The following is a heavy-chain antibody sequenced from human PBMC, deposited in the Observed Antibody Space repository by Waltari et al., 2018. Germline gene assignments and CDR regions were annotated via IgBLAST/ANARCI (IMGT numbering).Heavy chain of an antibody. J-gene: IGHJ3*02. V-gene: IGHV3-30*02. D-gene: IGHD1-26*01. CDR1: GFTFSSYG. CDR3: AKDPVGATTGYAFDI. CDR2: IRYDGSNK. Sequence: VQLVESGGGVVQPGGSLRLSCAASGFTFSSYGMHWVRQAPGKGLEWVAFIRYDGSNKYYADSVKGRFTISRDNSKNTLYLQMNSLRAEDTAVYYCAKDPVGATTGYAFDIWGQGTMVTVSS.